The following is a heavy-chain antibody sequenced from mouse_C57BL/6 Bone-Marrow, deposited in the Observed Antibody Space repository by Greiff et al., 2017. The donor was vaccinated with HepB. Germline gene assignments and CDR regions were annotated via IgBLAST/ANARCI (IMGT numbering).Heavy chain of an antibody. CDR1: GFTFSDYG. D-gene: IGHD1-1*01. CDR2: ISSGSSTI. V-gene: IGHV5-17*01. Sequence: EVMLVESGGGLVKPGGSLKLSCAASGFTFSDYGMHWVRQAPEKGLEWVAYISSGSSTIYYADTLKGRFTISRDNAKNTLFLQMTSLRSEDTAMYYCARREVYYYGSRDYFDYWGQGTTLTVSS. J-gene: IGHJ2*01. CDR3: ARREVYYYGSRDYFDY.